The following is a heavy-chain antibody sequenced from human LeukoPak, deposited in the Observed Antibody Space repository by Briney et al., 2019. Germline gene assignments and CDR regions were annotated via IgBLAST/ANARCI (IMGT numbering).Heavy chain of an antibody. V-gene: IGHV4-34*01. CDR3: ARGWGYFDY. Sequence: KPSETLSLTCAVYGGSFSGHYWSWISQPPGKGLEWIGEINHSGSTNYNPSLKSRVTISVDTSKNQFSLNLSSVTAADTAVYYCARGWGYFDYWGQRTLVTVSS. CDR1: GGSFSGHY. J-gene: IGHJ4*03. CDR2: INHSGST. D-gene: IGHD1-26*01.